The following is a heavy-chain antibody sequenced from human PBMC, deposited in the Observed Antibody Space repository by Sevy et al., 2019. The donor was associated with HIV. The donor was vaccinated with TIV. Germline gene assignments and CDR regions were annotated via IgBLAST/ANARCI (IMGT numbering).Heavy chain of an antibody. Sequence: SETLSLSCAVYGGSFSGYYWSWIRQPPGKGLEWIGEINHSGSTNYNPSLKSRVTISVDTSKNQFSLKLSSVTAADTAVYYCARAGFRPYNWFDPWGQGTLVTVSS. J-gene: IGHJ5*02. CDR1: GGSFSGYY. CDR3: ARAGFRPYNWFDP. CDR2: INHSGST. V-gene: IGHV4-34*01.